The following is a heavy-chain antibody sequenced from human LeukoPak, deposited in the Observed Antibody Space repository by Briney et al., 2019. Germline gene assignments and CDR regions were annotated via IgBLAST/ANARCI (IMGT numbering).Heavy chain of an antibody. CDR1: GFIFNSHA. Sequence: PGGSLRLSCAASGFIFNSHAMHWVRQAPGKGLEWVSIISYDGSNKYYADSVKGRFTISRDNSKNTLFLQMNSLRAEDTALYYCARDSAWGVAGRTPLDYWGQGTLVTVPS. V-gene: IGHV3-30*04. J-gene: IGHJ4*02. D-gene: IGHD6-19*01. CDR2: ISYDGSNK. CDR3: ARDSAWGVAGRTPLDY.